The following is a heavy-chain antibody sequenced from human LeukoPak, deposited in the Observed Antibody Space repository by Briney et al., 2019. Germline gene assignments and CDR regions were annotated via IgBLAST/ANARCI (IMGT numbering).Heavy chain of an antibody. CDR2: IYPGDSDT. J-gene: IGHJ4*02. CDR3: ARRSRYSSSSYFDY. CDR1: GYTFTNYW. D-gene: IGHD6-6*01. Sequence: GESLKISCKGSGYTFTNYWIGWVRQMPGKGLEWMGIIYPGDSDTRYSPSFQGQVTISADKSISTAYLQWSSLKASDTAMYYCARRSRYSSSSYFDYWGQGTLVTVSS. V-gene: IGHV5-51*01.